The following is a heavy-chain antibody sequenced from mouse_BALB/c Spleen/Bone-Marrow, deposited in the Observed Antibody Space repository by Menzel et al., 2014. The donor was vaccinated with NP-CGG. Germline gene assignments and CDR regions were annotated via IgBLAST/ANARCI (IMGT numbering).Heavy chain of an antibody. Sequence: QVQLQQPGADLVRPGSSVKISCKASGYAFSNYWMNWVKQRPGQGLEWIGQIYPGDGDTNYNGKFKGKATLTADKSSSTAYMQRSSLTSEDSAVYFCARCDGYSYYFDYWGQGTTLTVSS. CDR3: ARCDGYSYYFDY. CDR2: IYPGDGDT. CDR1: GYAFSNYW. D-gene: IGHD2-3*01. J-gene: IGHJ2*01. V-gene: IGHV1-80*01.